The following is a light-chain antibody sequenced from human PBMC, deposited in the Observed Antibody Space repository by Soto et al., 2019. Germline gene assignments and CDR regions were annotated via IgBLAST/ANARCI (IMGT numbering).Light chain of an antibody. CDR1: QSVSSSN. CDR2: GAS. V-gene: IGKV3-20*01. J-gene: IGKJ3*01. Sequence: EIVLTQSPGTLSLSPGERVTLSCRASQSVSSSNLAWYQQKPGQAPRLLIYGASSRATGIPDRFSGSGSGTDFTLTISRLEPEDFAVYYCQKYGSSFTFGPGT. CDR3: QKYGSSFT.